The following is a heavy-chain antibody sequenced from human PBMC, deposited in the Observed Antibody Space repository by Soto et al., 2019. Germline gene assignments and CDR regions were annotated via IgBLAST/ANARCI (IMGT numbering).Heavy chain of an antibody. D-gene: IGHD5-18*01. CDR3: ATDPIHPYYYYGLDV. V-gene: IGHV4-31*03. Sequence: SETLSLTCTVSGGSISSGGYYWSWIRQHPGKGLEWIGYIYYSGSTYYNPSLKSRVTISVDTSKNQFSLKLSSVTAADTAVYYSATDPIHPYYYYGLDVWGQGTTVTVSS. CDR1: GGSISSGGYY. CDR2: IYYSGST. J-gene: IGHJ6*02.